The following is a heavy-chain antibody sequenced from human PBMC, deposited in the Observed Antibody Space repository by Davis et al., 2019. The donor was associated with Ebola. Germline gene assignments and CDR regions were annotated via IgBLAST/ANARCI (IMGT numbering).Heavy chain of an antibody. CDR2: IYSGGTTRYA. CDR1: GFTVRSTY. Sequence: GESLKISCAASGFTVRSTYMSWVRQAPGKGLEWVSVIYSGGTTRYADYADSVKGRFTISRDYSKNTLYLQMNSLRDEDTAIYYCVPGTWIRGQGTLVTVSS. D-gene: IGHD5-18*01. V-gene: IGHV3-66*01. CDR3: VPGTWI. J-gene: IGHJ4*02.